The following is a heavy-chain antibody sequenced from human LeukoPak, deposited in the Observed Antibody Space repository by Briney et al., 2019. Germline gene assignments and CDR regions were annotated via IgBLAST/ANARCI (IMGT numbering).Heavy chain of an antibody. CDR2: ISGSGTT. CDR3: AKAGSIRFDY. J-gene: IGHJ4*02. D-gene: IGHD1-26*01. V-gene: IGHV3-23*01. CDR1: GFTFSSYA. Sequence: GGSLRLSCAASGFTFSSYAMSWVRQAPGEGLEWVSAISGSGTTYYADSVKGRFTISRDNSKNTLWLQMRTLGAEDTAVYYCAKAGSIRFDYWGQGTLVTVSS.